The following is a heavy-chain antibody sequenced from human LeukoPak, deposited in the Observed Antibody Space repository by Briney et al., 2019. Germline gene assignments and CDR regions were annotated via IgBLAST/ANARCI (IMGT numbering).Heavy chain of an antibody. Sequence: PSETLSLTCTVSGGSISSYYWSWIRQPPGKGLEWIGCIHDSGSTNYNPSLESRVTIPVDTSKNQFSLKLSSVTAADTAVYYCARHLQYYGSGSYSYHYYGMDVWGQGTTVTVSS. CDR2: IHDSGST. CDR3: ARHLQYYGSGSYSYHYYGMDV. V-gene: IGHV4-59*08. CDR1: GGSISSYY. D-gene: IGHD3-10*01. J-gene: IGHJ6*02.